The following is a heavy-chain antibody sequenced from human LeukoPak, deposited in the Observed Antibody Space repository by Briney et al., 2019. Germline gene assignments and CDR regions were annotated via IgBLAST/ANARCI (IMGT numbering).Heavy chain of an antibody. D-gene: IGHD3-22*01. CDR2: INHSGST. J-gene: IGHJ5*02. CDR3: ARGPDSSGYSNWFDP. V-gene: IGHV4-34*01. CDR1: GGSFSGYY. Sequence: ETLSLTCAVYGGSFSGYYWSWIRQPSGKGLEWIGEINHSGSTNYNPSLKSRVTISVDTSKNQFSLKLSSVTAADTAVYYCARGPDSSGYSNWFDPWGQGTLVTVSS.